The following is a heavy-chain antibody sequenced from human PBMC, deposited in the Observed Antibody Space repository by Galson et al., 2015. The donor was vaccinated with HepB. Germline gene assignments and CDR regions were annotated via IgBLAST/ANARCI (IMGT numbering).Heavy chain of an antibody. Sequence: SVKVSCKASGYTFTSYYMHWVRQAPGQGLEWMGIINPSGGSTSYAQKLQGRVTMTRDTSTSTVYMELSSLRSEDTAVYYCARAKVGATAIPYDAFDIWGQGTMVTVSS. CDR2: INPSGGST. D-gene: IGHD2-2*02. V-gene: IGHV1-46*04. CDR3: ARAKVGATAIPYDAFDI. CDR1: GYTFTSYY. J-gene: IGHJ3*02.